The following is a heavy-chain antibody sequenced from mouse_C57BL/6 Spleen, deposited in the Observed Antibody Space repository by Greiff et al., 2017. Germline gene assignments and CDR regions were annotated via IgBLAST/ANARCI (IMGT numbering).Heavy chain of an antibody. V-gene: IGHV1-64*01. CDR2: IHPNSGST. D-gene: IGHD2-13*01. CDR3: ARIGDYEWYFDV. J-gene: IGHJ1*03. CDR1: GYTFTSYW. Sequence: QVQLQQPGAELVKPGASVKLSCKASGYTFTSYWMHWVKQRPGQGLEWIGMIHPNSGSTNYNEKFKSKATLTVDKSSSTAYMQLSSLTSEDSAVYYCARIGDYEWYFDVWGTGTTVTVSS.